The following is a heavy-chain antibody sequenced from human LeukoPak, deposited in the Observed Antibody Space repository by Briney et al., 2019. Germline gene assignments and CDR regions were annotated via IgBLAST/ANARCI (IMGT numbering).Heavy chain of an antibody. CDR2: IYYSGST. J-gene: IGHJ5*02. Sequence: PSETLSLTCTVSGGSISSYYWSWIRQPPGKGLEWIGYIYYSGSTNYNPSLKSRVTISVDTSKNQFSLKLSSVTAADTAVYYCARGPTTSIRLRYFAWLLNTWGQGTLVTVSS. D-gene: IGHD3-9*01. CDR1: GGSISSYY. V-gene: IGHV4-59*08. CDR3: ARGPTTSIRLRYFAWLLNT.